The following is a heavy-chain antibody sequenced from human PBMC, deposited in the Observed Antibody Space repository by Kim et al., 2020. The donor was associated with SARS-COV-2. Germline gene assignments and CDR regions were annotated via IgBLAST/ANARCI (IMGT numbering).Heavy chain of an antibody. CDR1: GYTFTSYG. CDR2: ISAYNGNT. Sequence: ASVKVSCKASGYTFTSYGISWVRQAPGQGLEWMGWISAYNGNTNYAQKLQGRVTMTTDTSTSTAYMELRSLRSDDTAVYYCARDDLRTTMVRGVPRSLPDLWGQGTLVTVSS. D-gene: IGHD3-10*01. V-gene: IGHV1-18*01. J-gene: IGHJ5*02. CDR3: ARDDLRTTMVRGVPRSLPDL.